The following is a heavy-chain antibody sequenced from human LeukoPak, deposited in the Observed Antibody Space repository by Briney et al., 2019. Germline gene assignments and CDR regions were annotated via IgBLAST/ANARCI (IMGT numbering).Heavy chain of an antibody. V-gene: IGHV3-30*02. CDR3: AKEGLYGSGGYLYYYYYMDV. Sequence: VGSLRLSCAASGFTFSSYGMHWVRQAPGKGLEWVAFIRYDGSNKYYADSVKGRFTISRDNSKNTLYLQMNSLRAEDTAVYYCAKEGLYGSGGYLYYYYYMDVWGKGTTVTISS. CDR1: GFTFSSYG. D-gene: IGHD3-10*01. CDR2: IRYDGSNK. J-gene: IGHJ6*03.